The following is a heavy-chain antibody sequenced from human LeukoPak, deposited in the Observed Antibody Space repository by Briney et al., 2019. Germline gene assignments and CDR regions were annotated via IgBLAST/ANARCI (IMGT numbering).Heavy chain of an antibody. CDR2: INPNSGGT. Sequence: ASVKVSCKASGYTFPIYGISWVRQAPGQGLEWMGWINPNSGGTNYAQKFQGRVTMTRDTSISTAYMELSRLRSDDTAVYYCARSTGEDFDYWGQGTLVTVSS. CDR3: ARSTGEDFDY. V-gene: IGHV1-2*02. J-gene: IGHJ4*02. CDR1: GYTFPIYG. D-gene: IGHD7-27*01.